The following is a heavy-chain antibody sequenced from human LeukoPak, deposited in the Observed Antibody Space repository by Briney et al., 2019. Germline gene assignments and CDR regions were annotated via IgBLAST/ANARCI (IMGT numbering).Heavy chain of an antibody. V-gene: IGHV4-34*01. CDR1: GGSISNYY. CDR3: ARILPDYYDSSGYYYAKGYFDY. D-gene: IGHD3-22*01. Sequence: SETLSLTCTVSGGSISNYYWSWIRQPPGKGLEWIGEINHSGSTNYNPSLKSRVTISVDTSKNQFSLKLSSVTAADTAVYYCARILPDYYDSSGYYYAKGYFDYWGQGTLVTVSS. J-gene: IGHJ4*02. CDR2: INHSGST.